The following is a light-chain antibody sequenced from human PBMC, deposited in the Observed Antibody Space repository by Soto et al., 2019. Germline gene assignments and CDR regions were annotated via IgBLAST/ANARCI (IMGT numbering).Light chain of an antibody. CDR1: SSDIGDYDY. Sequence: QSALTQPPSASGSPGQSVSISCTGSSSDIGDYDYVSWYQQHPDKAPKLIIYQVTRRPSGVPARFSGSKSGNTASLTVSGLQDEDEALYFCSSYAGRNDFVFGGGTQLTVL. V-gene: IGLV2-8*01. CDR2: QVT. J-gene: IGLJ2*01. CDR3: SSYAGRNDFV.